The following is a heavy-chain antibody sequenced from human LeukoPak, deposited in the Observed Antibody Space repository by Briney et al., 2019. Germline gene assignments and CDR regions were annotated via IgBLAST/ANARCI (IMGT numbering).Heavy chain of an antibody. CDR1: GGSFSGYY. CDR3: ASENEVGARGLDY. D-gene: IGHD1-26*01. Sequence: SETLSHTCALYGGSFSGYYWSWIRQPAGKGLKWIGRIYTIGSTYYNPSLKSRVTMSVDTSKNQFSLKLTSVTAADTAVYYCASENEVGARGLDYWGQGTLVTVSS. J-gene: IGHJ4*02. V-gene: IGHV4-59*10. CDR2: IYTIGST.